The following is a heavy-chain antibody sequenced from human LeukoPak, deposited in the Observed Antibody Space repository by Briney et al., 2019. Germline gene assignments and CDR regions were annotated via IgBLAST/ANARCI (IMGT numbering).Heavy chain of an antibody. D-gene: IGHD4-17*01. CDR1: GFTFSSYG. CDR2: IWYDGSKK. J-gene: IGHJ4*02. Sequence: GGSLRLSCAASGFTFSSYGMHWVRQAPGKGLEWVAVIWYDGSKKFYADSVRGRFTISRDDSKNTLYLQMNSLRAEDTAVYYCARDVSIDPPYGDYIDYWGQGTLVTVSS. V-gene: IGHV3-33*08. CDR3: ARDVSIDPPYGDYIDY.